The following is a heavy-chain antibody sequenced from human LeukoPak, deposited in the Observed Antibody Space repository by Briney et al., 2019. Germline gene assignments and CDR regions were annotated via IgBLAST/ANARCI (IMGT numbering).Heavy chain of an antibody. CDR2: IYSGGST. D-gene: IGHD5-12*01. Sequence: GGSLRLSCLASGFNVSNNYMSWVRQAPGKGLECVSVIYSGGSTYYADSVKGRFTISRDKSKNTVYLQMNSLRAEDTAVYYCASLLVAAAGATSGDAFDIWGQGTMVIVSS. CDR1: GFNVSNNY. CDR3: ASLLVAAAGATSGDAFDI. J-gene: IGHJ3*02. V-gene: IGHV3-53*01.